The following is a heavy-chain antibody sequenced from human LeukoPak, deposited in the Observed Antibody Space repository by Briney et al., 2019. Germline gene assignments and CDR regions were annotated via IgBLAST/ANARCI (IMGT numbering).Heavy chain of an antibody. CDR1: GESFSAYF. Sequence: NPSETLSLTCAVHGESFSAYFWSWIRQVPGKGLEWIGEIDHRGSSNYNPPLKSRATISVDTCKNHFSLSLTSVTAADTAVYYCATRSSTLAAARCFDDWGQGTVVTVSS. V-gene: IGHV4-34*01. CDR2: IDHRGSS. D-gene: IGHD6-6*01. CDR3: ATRSSTLAAARCFDD. J-gene: IGHJ4*03.